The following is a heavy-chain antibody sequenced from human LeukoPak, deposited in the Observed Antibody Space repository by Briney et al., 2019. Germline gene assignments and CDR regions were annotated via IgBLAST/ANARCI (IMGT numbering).Heavy chain of an antibody. CDR1: GGSFSGYY. CDR3: ARAAKQPRIVGATNWFDP. Sequence: SETLSLTCAVYGGSFSGYYWSWIRQPPGKGLEWIGEINHSGSTNYNPSLKSRVTISVDTSKNQFSLKLSSVTAADTAVYYCARAAKQPRIVGATNWFDPWGQGTLVTVSS. J-gene: IGHJ5*02. V-gene: IGHV4-34*01. CDR2: INHSGST. D-gene: IGHD1-26*01.